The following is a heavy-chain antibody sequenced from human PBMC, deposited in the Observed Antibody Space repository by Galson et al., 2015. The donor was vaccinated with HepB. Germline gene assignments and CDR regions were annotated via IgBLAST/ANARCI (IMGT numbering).Heavy chain of an antibody. J-gene: IGHJ4*02. CDR1: GYSFTSYW. CDR2: IYPGDSDT. Sequence: QSGAEVKKPGESLKISCTGSGYSFTSYWIGWVRQMPGKGLEWMGIIYPGDSDTRYSPSFQGQVTISADKSISTAYLQWSSLKASDTAMYYCARPSSSTFHPPETFHFDYWGQGTLVPVSS. CDR3: ARPSSSTFHPPETFHFDY. V-gene: IGHV5-51*01. D-gene: IGHD2/OR15-2a*01.